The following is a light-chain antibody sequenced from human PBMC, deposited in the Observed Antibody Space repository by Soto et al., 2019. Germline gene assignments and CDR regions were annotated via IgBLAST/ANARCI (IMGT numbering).Light chain of an antibody. J-gene: IGKJ3*01. CDR3: HQYDNAPFT. V-gene: IGKV3-20*01. CDR1: ESLSSNY. CDR2: GAS. Sequence: EIVLTQSPGTLSLSPGERATLSCRASESLSSNYLAWYQQRPGQSPRLLVYGASSRATGIPDRFSGSGFGKDFALTISRLEPEDSALYYCHQYDNAPFTFAPGTRVGIK.